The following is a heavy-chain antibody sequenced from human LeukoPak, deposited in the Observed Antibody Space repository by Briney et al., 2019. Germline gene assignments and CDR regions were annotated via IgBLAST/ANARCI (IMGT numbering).Heavy chain of an antibody. Sequence: PSETLSLTCAVYGGSFSGYYRSWIRQPPGKGLEWIGEINHSGSTNYNPSLKSRVTISVDTSKNQFSLKLSSVTAADTAVYYCARDLTIFGVARFDPWGQGTLVTVSS. CDR2: INHSGST. CDR3: ARDLTIFGVARFDP. J-gene: IGHJ5*02. V-gene: IGHV4-34*01. CDR1: GGSFSGYY. D-gene: IGHD3-3*01.